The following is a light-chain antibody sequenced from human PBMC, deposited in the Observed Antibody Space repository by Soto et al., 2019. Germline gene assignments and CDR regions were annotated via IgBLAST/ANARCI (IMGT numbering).Light chain of an antibody. V-gene: IGKV1-5*03. CDR2: KAS. Sequence: DIQMTQSPSTLSSSVGDRVTITCRASQSISSWLAWYQQKPGKAPKLLIYKASSLESGVPSRFSGSGSGKEFTLTISSLQPDDFATYYCKQYNSYSKFGQGTKVDIK. CDR3: KQYNSYSK. CDR1: QSISSW. J-gene: IGKJ1*01.